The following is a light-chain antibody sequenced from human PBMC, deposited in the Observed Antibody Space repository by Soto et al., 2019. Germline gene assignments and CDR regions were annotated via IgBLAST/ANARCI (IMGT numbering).Light chain of an antibody. J-gene: IGKJ1*01. CDR3: QKYDSAPWT. CDR1: QGLGNY. Sequence: DIQIIQYPSSLSASVGDTVTITCRASQGLGNYLAWYQQKPGRLPQLLLFDASSLEPGVPSRFRGSRSGTDFILIINSLQPEHAATYYCQKYDSAPWTFGQGTKVQI. V-gene: IGKV1-27*01. CDR2: DAS.